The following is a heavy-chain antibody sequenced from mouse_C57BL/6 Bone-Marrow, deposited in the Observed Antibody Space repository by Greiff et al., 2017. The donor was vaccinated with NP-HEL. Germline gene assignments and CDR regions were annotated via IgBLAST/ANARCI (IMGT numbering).Heavy chain of an antibody. CDR3: ARWLPLYFDY. D-gene: IGHD2-2*01. CDR2: IYPGGGYT. Sequence: VQLQQSGAELVRPGTSVKMSCKASGYTFTNYWIGWAKQRPGHGLEWIGDIYPGGGYTNYNEKFKGKATLTEDKSSSTAYMQFSSLTSEYSAIYYCARWLPLYFDYWGQGTTLTVSS. CDR1: GYTFTNYW. V-gene: IGHV1-63*01. J-gene: IGHJ2*01.